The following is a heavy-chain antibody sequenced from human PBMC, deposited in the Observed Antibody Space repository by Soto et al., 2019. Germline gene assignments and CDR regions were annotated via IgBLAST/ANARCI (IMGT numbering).Heavy chain of an antibody. CDR3: ATWHEREHAFDV. D-gene: IGHD1-1*01. V-gene: IGHV3-53*01. J-gene: IGHJ3*01. Sequence: DVQLVESGGGLIQPGESLRLSCAAFGLTISGKKYVAWVRQAPGKGLEWVSALYDVDGSFYADSVTGRFTTSSDSSTTTVYLQMHDLRPDDTAVYYCATWHEREHAFDVWGQGTTVTISS. CDR2: LYDVDGS. CDR1: GLTISGKKY.